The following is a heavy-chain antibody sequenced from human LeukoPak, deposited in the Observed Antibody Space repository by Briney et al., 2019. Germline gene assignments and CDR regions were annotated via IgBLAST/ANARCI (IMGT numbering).Heavy chain of an antibody. D-gene: IGHD7-27*01. J-gene: IGHJ4*02. CDR1: GFTFSTYT. V-gene: IGHV3-23*01. Sequence: RGSLRLSCAASGFTFSTYTMYWVRHPPGKRLEWVSIIGNNGGGIHYADSVKGRFTISRDNSKNALYLQMNSLRVEDTAVYYCAIDPNWGTHSWGQGVLVTVSS. CDR2: IGNNGGGI. CDR3: AIDPNWGTHS.